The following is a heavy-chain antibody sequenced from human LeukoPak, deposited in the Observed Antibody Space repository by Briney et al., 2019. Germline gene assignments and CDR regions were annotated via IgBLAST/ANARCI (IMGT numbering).Heavy chain of an antibody. CDR3: AKDRVYSSSWYGGLDY. CDR2: ISGSGGST. D-gene: IGHD6-13*01. V-gene: IGHV3-23*01. CDR1: GFTFSSHA. J-gene: IGHJ4*02. Sequence: GGSLRLSCAVSGFTFSSHAMSWVRQAPGKGLEWVSGISGSGGSTYYADSVKGRFTISRDNSKNTVYLQMGSLRAEDTAVYYCAKDRVYSSSWYGGLDYWGQGTLVTVSS.